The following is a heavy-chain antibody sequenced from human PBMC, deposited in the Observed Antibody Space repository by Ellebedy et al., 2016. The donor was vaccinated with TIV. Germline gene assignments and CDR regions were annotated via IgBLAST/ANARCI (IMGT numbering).Heavy chain of an antibody. CDR2: IYYSGST. CDR1: GGSISSYY. V-gene: IGHV4-59*13. J-gene: IGHJ6*02. CDR3: AADTGIGELFYYYYYGMDV. D-gene: IGHD3-10*01. Sequence: SETLSLXXTVSGGSISSYYWSWIRQPPGKGLEWIGYIYYSGSTNYNPSLKSRVTISVDTSKNQFSLKLSSVTAADTAVYYCAADTGIGELFYYYYYGMDVWGQGTTVTVSS.